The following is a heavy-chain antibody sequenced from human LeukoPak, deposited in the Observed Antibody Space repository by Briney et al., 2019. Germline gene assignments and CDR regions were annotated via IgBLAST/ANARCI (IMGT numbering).Heavy chain of an antibody. CDR1: GYTFTGYY. CDR2: IIPILGIA. V-gene: IGHV1-69*04. Sequence: WASVKVSCKASGYTFTGYYMHWVRQAPGQGLEWMGRIIPILGIANYAQKFQGRVTITADKSTSTAYMELSSLRSEDTAVYYCARDLLMSGSYYAYWGQGTLVTVSS. D-gene: IGHD1-26*01. CDR3: ARDLLMSGSYYAY. J-gene: IGHJ4*02.